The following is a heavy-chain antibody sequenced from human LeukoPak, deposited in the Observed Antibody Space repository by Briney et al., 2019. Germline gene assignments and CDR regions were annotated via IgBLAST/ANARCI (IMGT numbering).Heavy chain of an antibody. CDR1: GYTFINNW. CDR2: INPTGTGT. D-gene: IGHD3-22*01. CDR3: ARVSYDSSGYDPYFFDY. V-gene: IGHV1-46*01. J-gene: IGHJ4*02. Sequence: GASVKVSCKASGYTFINNWMHWVRQAPGQGREWIGLINPTGTGTLYAQKFQGRVTMTRDMSTSTDYMELSSLRSEDTAVYYCARVSYDSSGYDPYFFDYWGQGIQVTVSS.